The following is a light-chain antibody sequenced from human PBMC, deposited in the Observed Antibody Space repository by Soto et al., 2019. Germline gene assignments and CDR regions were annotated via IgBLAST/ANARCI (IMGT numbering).Light chain of an antibody. CDR3: QQYNSYSAT. CDR1: QSVSSW. Sequence: DIQMTQSPSTLSASVGDRVTITCRASQSVSSWLAWYQQKPGKAPKLLIYDASRLSIGVASRFSGGGSGKEFTPTISTVPPDHFATYYGQQYNSYSATSRQATKADIK. CDR2: DAS. V-gene: IGKV1-5*01. J-gene: IGKJ1*01.